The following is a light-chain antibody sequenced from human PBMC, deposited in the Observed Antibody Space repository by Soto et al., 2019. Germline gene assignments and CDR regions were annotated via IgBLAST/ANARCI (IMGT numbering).Light chain of an antibody. CDR1: QSVRSNY. CDR2: AAS. J-gene: IGKJ1*01. CDR3: QQYSASPWT. Sequence: EIVLTQSPGTLTLSPGERATLSCRASQSVRSNYLAWYQQGPGQAPRLLIFAASSRATGIPDRFSGSGSGTDFTLTISRLEPEDFAVYYWQQYSASPWTFGQGTKVDIK. V-gene: IGKV3-20*01.